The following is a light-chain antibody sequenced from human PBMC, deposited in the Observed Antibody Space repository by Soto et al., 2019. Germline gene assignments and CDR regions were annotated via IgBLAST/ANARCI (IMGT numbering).Light chain of an antibody. V-gene: IGKV3D-11*01. Sequence: EVVMRQSPATLSVSPGEGATLSCRASQGIGDTLAWYQHKPGQTPRLLIYDTSTRATGIPARFSGSGSGTDFTLTISSLEPEDFAVYYCQQRSNWQITFGQGTRLEIK. CDR2: DTS. CDR3: QQRSNWQIT. CDR1: QGIGDT. J-gene: IGKJ5*01.